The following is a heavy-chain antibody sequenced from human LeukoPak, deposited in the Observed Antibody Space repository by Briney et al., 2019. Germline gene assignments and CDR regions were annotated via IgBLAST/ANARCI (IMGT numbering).Heavy chain of an antibody. CDR2: SYYTGST. V-gene: IGHV4-59*01. Sequence: SETLSLTCTVSGGSITSSYWSWIRQPPGKGLEWIGYSYYTGSTNYNPSLKGRVTISVDTSKNQLSLKLSSVTAADTAVYYCARTLRYFDKWGQGTLVTVSS. CDR1: GGSITSSY. J-gene: IGHJ4*02. D-gene: IGHD3-9*01. CDR3: ARTLRYFDK.